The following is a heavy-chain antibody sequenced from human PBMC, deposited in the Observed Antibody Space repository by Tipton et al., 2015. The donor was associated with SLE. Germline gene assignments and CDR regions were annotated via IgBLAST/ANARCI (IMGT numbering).Heavy chain of an antibody. V-gene: IGHV3-49*03. J-gene: IGHJ4*02. CDR1: GFTFGDYA. CDR2: IRSQAYDGTT. CDR3: ARADGATGLDY. D-gene: IGHD5-12*01. Sequence: SLRLSCTASGFTFGDYAMSWLRQAPGKGLEWVGFIRSQAYDGTTEYAASVKGRFTISTDDSKSIAYLQMNSLKPEDTAVYYCARADGATGLDYWGQGTLVTVSS.